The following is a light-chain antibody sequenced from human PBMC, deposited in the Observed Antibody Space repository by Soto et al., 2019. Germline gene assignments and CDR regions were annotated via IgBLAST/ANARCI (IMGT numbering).Light chain of an antibody. CDR3: SSYTRSNTVV. CDR2: EVN. CDR1: SSDIGAYNS. J-gene: IGLJ2*01. V-gene: IGLV2-14*01. Sequence: QSALTQPASVSGSPGQSITISCIGTSSDIGAYNSVSWYQQHPGKAPKLMIYEVNNRPSGVSNRFSGSKSGNTAALTISGLQAEDEADYYCSSYTRSNTVVFGGGTKVTVL.